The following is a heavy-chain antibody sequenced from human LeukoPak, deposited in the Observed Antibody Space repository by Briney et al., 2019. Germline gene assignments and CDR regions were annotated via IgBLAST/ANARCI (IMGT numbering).Heavy chain of an antibody. D-gene: IGHD3-22*01. V-gene: IGHV7-4-1*02. CDR2: NTNTGNP. CDR3: ARDPDYYDTFDLGFDP. J-gene: IGHJ5*02. Sequence: NTNTGNPTYAQGFTGRFVFSLDTSVSTAYLQISSLKAEDTAVYYCARDPDYYDTFDLGFDPWGQGTLVTVSS.